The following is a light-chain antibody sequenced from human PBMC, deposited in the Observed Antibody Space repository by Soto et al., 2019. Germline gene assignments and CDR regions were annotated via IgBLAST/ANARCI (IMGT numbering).Light chain of an antibody. CDR1: QSISSY. J-gene: IGKJ1*01. Sequence: DIQMTQSPSSLSASVGDRVTITCRASQSISSYLNWYQQKPGKAPKLLIYAASSLQGGVPSRFSGSGSGTDFTLTISSLQPEDFATYYCQQTYSTPDTFGQGTKVEI. CDR3: QQTYSTPDT. V-gene: IGKV1-39*01. CDR2: AAS.